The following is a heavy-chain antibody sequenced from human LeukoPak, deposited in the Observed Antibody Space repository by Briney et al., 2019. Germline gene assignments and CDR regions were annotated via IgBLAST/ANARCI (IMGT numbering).Heavy chain of an antibody. J-gene: IGHJ4*02. CDR3: AKGSYGPLFDY. Sequence: PGGSLRLSCAVSGFTFSNYAMSWVRQAPGKGLEWVAFIRYDGSNKYYADSVKGRFTISRDNSKNTLYLQMNSLRAEDTAVYYCAKGSYGPLFDYWGQGTLVTVSS. D-gene: IGHD2-2*01. V-gene: IGHV3-30*02. CDR1: GFTFSNYA. CDR2: IRYDGSNK.